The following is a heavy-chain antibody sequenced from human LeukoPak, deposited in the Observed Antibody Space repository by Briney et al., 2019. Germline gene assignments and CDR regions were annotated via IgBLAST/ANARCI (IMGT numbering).Heavy chain of an antibody. CDR1: GFTFSSYA. D-gene: IGHD6-19*01. J-gene: IGHJ3*02. CDR3: AKDKEGIAVAGIAFDI. Sequence: PGGSLRLSCAASGFTFSSYAMSWVRQAPGKGLEWVSAISGSGGSTYYADSVKGRFTISRDNSKNTLYLQMNSLRAEDTAVYYCAKDKEGIAVAGIAFDIWGQGTMVTVSS. CDR2: ISGSGGST. V-gene: IGHV3-23*01.